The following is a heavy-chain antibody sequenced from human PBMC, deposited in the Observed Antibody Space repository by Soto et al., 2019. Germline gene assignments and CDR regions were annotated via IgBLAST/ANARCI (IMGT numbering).Heavy chain of an antibody. D-gene: IGHD1-7*01. CDR3: ARSITGTTMRYYYYGMDV. CDR1: RYSFNNYW. V-gene: IGHV5-51*01. Sequence: PGESLVISCNGSRYSFNNYWIGLVLQMPGKGLEWMGIIYPGDSDTRYNPSFQGQVTISADKSISTAYLQWSSLKASDTAMYYCARSITGTTMRYYYYGMDVWGQGTTVTVSS. CDR2: IYPGDSDT. J-gene: IGHJ6*02.